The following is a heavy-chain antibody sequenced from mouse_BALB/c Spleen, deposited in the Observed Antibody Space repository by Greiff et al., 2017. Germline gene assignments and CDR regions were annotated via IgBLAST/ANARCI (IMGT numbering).Heavy chain of an antibody. V-gene: IGHV5-4*02. D-gene: IGHD2-1*01. CDR2: ISDGGSYT. J-gene: IGHJ2*01. Sequence: EVKLMESGGGLVKPGGSLKLSCAASGFTFSDYYMYWVRQTPEKRLEWVATISDGGSYTYYPDSVKGRFTISRDNAKNNLYLQMSSLKSEDTAMYYCARGPLYYGNYGGVDYWGQGTTLTVSS. CDR3: ARGPLYYGNYGGVDY. CDR1: GFTFSDYY.